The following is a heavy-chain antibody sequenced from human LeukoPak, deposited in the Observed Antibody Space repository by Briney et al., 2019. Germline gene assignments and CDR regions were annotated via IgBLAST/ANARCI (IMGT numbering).Heavy chain of an antibody. J-gene: IGHJ4*02. CDR3: ARGLIIVGAKGYYFDY. D-gene: IGHD1-26*01. Sequence: GGSLRLSCAASGFTFSSYSMNWVRQAPGKGLVWVSSISSSSSYIYYADSVKGRFTISRDNAKNSLYPQMNSLRAEDTAVYYCARGLIIVGAKGYYFDYWGQGTLVTVSS. CDR2: ISSSSSYI. CDR1: GFTFSSYS. V-gene: IGHV3-21*01.